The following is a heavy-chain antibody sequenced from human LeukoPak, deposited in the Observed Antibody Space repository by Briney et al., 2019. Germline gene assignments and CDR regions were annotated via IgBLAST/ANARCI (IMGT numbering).Heavy chain of an antibody. CDR3: AKSGGTSSSGLGY. V-gene: IGHV3-30*18. D-gene: IGHD6-13*01. CDR2: ISYDGSNK. CDR1: GFTFTNYW. Sequence: GGSLRLSCAASGFTFTNYWMSWVRQAPGKGLEWVAVISYDGSNKYYADSVKGRFTISRDNSKNTLYLQMNSLRAEDTAVYYCAKSGGTSSSGLGYWGQGTLVTVSS. J-gene: IGHJ4*02.